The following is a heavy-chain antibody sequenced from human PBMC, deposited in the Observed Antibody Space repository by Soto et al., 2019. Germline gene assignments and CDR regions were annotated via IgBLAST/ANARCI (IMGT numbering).Heavy chain of an antibody. D-gene: IGHD3-10*01. CDR1: GFTFSSYS. CDR2: ISSSSSYI. CDR3: ARGGTMVRGVIIKPGMDV. V-gene: IGHV3-21*01. Sequence: NPGGSLRLSCAASGFTFSSYSMNCVRQAPGKGLEWVSSISSSSSYIYYADSVKGRFTISRDNAKNSLYLQMNSLRAEDTAVYYCARGGTMVRGVIIKPGMDVWGQGTTVTVSS. J-gene: IGHJ6*02.